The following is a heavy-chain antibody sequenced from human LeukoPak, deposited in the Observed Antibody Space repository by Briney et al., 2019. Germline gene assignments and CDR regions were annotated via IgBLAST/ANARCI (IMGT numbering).Heavy chain of an antibody. D-gene: IGHD5-24*01. V-gene: IGHV3-23*01. Sequence: GGSLRLSCAASGFTFSSSAMSWVRQAPGKGLEWVSTISGSDSSTYYADSVKGRFTISRDNSKNTLYLQMNSLRADDTAVYYCAKSGYSRFDYWGQGTLATVSS. CDR2: ISGSDSST. CDR1: GFTFSSSA. J-gene: IGHJ4*02. CDR3: AKSGYSRFDY.